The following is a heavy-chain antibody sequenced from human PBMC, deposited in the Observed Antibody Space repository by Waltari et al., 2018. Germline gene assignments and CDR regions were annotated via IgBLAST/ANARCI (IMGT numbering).Heavy chain of an antibody. V-gene: IGHV3-23*01. D-gene: IGHD3-10*01. CDR3: AAGFGDFSSFDY. Sequence: EVQLLESGGGLVQPGGSLRLPGAASGLTFTSYAMNWVRQAPGKGLEWVSGISGTGARTYYAVSVKGRFTVSRDNSQDTLYVQMNSLRVEDTAIYYCAAGFGDFSSFDYWGQGTLITVSS. J-gene: IGHJ4*02. CDR2: ISGTGART. CDR1: GLTFTSYA.